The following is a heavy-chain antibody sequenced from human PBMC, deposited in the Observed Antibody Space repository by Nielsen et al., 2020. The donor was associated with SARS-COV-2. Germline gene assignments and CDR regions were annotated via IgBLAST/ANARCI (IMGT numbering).Heavy chain of an antibody. J-gene: IGHJ2*01. CDR3: ARGGYFDI. CDR1: GFAVSSNY. Sequence: SCAASGFAVSSNYLSWVRQAPGKGLEWVSITYSAGNTNYADSVKGRFTISRDDSKNTLYLQMNSLRVEDTAVYYCARGGYFDIWGRGTLVTVSS. V-gene: IGHV3-66*01. D-gene: IGHD1-26*01. CDR2: TYSAGNT.